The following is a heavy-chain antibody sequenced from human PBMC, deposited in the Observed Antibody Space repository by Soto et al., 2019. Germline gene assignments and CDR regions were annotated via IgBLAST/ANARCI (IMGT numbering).Heavy chain of an antibody. D-gene: IGHD3-22*01. Sequence: ASVKVSCKASGYTFTGYYMHCLRQSPGQGLKWIGWNQPNSGDTNNAQKLQGRANMTRETPINTAYMELSRLRSDDPAVSYCARDLIPLYYYDSSGSLAYWGQGTLVTISS. V-gene: IGHV1-2*02. CDR3: ARDLIPLYYYDSSGSLAY. CDR2: NQPNSGDT. CDR1: GYTFTGYY. J-gene: IGHJ4*02.